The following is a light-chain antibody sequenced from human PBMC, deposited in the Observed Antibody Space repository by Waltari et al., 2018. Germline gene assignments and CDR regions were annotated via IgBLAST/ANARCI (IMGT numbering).Light chain of an antibody. CDR3: GTWDSSLSVYV. CDR1: SSNIGNNY. CDR2: ANN. Sequence: QSVLTQPPSVSAAPGQKVTISCSGSSSNIGNNYVSWYQQLPGTAPKLLIYANNKRPSGIPDRFSGSKSGTSATLGITGLQTGDEADYYCGTWDSSLSVYVFGTGTKVTVL. J-gene: IGLJ1*01. V-gene: IGLV1-51*01.